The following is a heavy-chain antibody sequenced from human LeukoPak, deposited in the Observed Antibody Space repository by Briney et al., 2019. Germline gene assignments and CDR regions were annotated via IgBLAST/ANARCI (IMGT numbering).Heavy chain of an antibody. V-gene: IGHV1-46*01. J-gene: IGHJ4*02. CDR3: ARDRNPLKTYYYDSSGPKYYFDY. CDR1: GYTFTSYY. D-gene: IGHD3-22*01. CDR2: INPSGGST. Sequence: ASVKVSCKASGYTFTSYYMHWVRQAPGQGLEWMGIINPSGGSTSYAQKFQGRVTMTRDTSISTAYMELSRLRSDDTAVYYCARDRNPLKTYYYDSSGPKYYFDYWGQGTLVTVSS.